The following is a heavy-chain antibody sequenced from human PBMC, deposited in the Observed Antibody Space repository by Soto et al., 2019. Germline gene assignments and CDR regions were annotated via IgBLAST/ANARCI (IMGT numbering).Heavy chain of an antibody. CDR1: GYTFTSYA. Sequence: ASVKVSCKASGYTFTSYAMHWVRQAPGQRLEWMGWINAGNGNTKYSQKFQGRVTITRDTSASTVYMELSSLRSEDTAVYYCARVPTATTVTITPTNDYWGPGTLINVSS. D-gene: IGHD4-17*01. CDR2: INAGNGNT. CDR3: ARVPTATTVTITPTNDY. J-gene: IGHJ4*02. V-gene: IGHV1-3*01.